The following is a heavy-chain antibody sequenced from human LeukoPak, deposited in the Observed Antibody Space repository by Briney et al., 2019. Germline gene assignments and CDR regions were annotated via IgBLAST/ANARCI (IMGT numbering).Heavy chain of an antibody. CDR3: TTDYYDSSGTVRGY. Sequence: GSLRLSCAASGFTFSSYAMSWVRQAPGKGLEWVSAISGSGGSTYYADSVKGRFTISRDNSKNTLYLQMSSLKTEDTAVYYRTTDYYDSSGTVRGYWGQGTLVTVSS. CDR2: ISGSGGST. CDR1: GFTFSSYA. J-gene: IGHJ4*02. V-gene: IGHV3-23*01. D-gene: IGHD3-22*01.